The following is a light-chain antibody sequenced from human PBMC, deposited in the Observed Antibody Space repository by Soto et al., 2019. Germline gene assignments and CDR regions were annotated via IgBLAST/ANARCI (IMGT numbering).Light chain of an antibody. CDR3: SSYTSSRTYV. CDR1: SSDVGGNKY. V-gene: IGLV2-14*01. Sequence: QSALTQPASVSGSPGQSITISCTGTSSDVGGNKYVSWYQQHPGEAPKLMIYEVSNRPSRVSNRFSGSKSGNTASLTISGLQAEDEAAYYCSSYTSSRTYVFGNGTKVTV. CDR2: EVS. J-gene: IGLJ1*01.